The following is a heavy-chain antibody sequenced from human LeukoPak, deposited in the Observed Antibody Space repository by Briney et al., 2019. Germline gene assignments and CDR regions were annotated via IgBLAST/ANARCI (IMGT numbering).Heavy chain of an antibody. Sequence: ASVKVSCKASGYTFTSYDIHWVRQATGQGLEWMGFMNPNNGNTGYAQKFQGRVSMTTKTSISTAYMELSSLRSEDTAVYYCAREAGRDGYNLWDQGTLVTVSS. CDR3: AREAGRDGYNL. J-gene: IGHJ5*02. V-gene: IGHV1-8*01. CDR1: GYTFTSYD. D-gene: IGHD5-24*01. CDR2: MNPNNGNT.